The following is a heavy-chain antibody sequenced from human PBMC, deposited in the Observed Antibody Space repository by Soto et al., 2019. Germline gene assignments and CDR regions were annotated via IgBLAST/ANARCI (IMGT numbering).Heavy chain of an antibody. CDR3: AKDGLYYYGMDV. CDR1: GFTFSSYG. Sequence: PGGSLRLSCAASGFTFSSYGMHWVRQAPGKGLEWVAVISYDGSNKYYADSVKGRFTISRDNSKNTLYLQMNSLRAEDTAVYYCAKDGLYYYGMDVWGQGTTVTVSS. CDR2: ISYDGSNK. V-gene: IGHV3-30*18. J-gene: IGHJ6*02.